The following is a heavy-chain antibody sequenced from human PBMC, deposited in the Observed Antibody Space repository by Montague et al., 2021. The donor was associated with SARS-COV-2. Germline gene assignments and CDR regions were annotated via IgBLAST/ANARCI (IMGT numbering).Heavy chain of an antibody. CDR1: GFTFSNYD. J-gene: IGHJ3*02. D-gene: IGHD3-16*02. CDR3: TRDYRSIVGDGLDI. V-gene: IGHV3-48*03. Sequence: SLRLSGAASGFTFSNYDMNWVRQAPGKGPEWISYISTSAYTTSYAGSVKGRFTISRDNGENSLYLQMNSLRVEDTVVYYCTRDYRSIVGDGLDIWGQGTKVTVSS. CDR2: ISTSAYTT.